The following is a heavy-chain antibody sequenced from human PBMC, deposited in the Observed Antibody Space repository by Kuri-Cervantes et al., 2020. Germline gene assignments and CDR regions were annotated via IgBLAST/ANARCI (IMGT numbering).Heavy chain of an antibody. CDR3: AVVLRYFDWVGPLIGH. D-gene: IGHD3-9*01. J-gene: IGHJ5*02. CDR1: GYTFTSYG. V-gene: IGHV1-18*01. Sequence: ASVKVSCKASGYTFTSYGISWVRQAPGQGLEWMGWISAYNGNTNYAQKLQGRVTMTTDTSTSTAYMELSRLRSDDTAVYYCAVVLRYFDWVGPLIGHWGQGTLVTVSS. CDR2: ISAYNGNT.